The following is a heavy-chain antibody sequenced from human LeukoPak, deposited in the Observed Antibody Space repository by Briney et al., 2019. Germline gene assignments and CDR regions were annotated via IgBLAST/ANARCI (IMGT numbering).Heavy chain of an antibody. Sequence: SETLSLTCTVSGGSISSYYWSWIRQPPGKGLEWIGYIYYSGGTNYNPSLKSRVTISVDTSKNQFSLKLSSVTAADTAVYYCARSMYSGYYYYMDVWGKGTTVTVSS. CDR3: ARSMYSGYYYYMDV. J-gene: IGHJ6*03. V-gene: IGHV4-59*01. CDR1: GGSISSYY. D-gene: IGHD2-8*01. CDR2: IYYSGGT.